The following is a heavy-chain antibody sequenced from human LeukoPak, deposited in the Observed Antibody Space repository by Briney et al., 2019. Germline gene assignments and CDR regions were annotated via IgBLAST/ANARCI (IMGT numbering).Heavy chain of an antibody. Sequence: ASVKVSCKASGYTFTTYDINWVRQATGQGLEWMGWMNPNSGYTGYAQKFQGRVTITRDRSISTAYMELNSLRSEDTAVYYCARVAGSSDYWGQGTLVTVSS. V-gene: IGHV1-8*03. CDR2: MNPNSGYT. D-gene: IGHD6-19*01. CDR3: ARVAGSSDY. CDR1: GYTFTTYD. J-gene: IGHJ4*02.